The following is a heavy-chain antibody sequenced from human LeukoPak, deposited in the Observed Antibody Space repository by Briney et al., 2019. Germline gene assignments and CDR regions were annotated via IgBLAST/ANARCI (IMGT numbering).Heavy chain of an antibody. Sequence: SETLSLTCTVSGGSISSSSYYWGWIRQPPGKGLEWIGSIYYSGSTYYNPSLKSRATISVDTSKNQFSLKLSSVTAADTAVYYCAITTRAYYYYYYYMDVWGKGTTVTVSS. CDR2: IYYSGST. J-gene: IGHJ6*03. V-gene: IGHV4-39*07. D-gene: IGHD4-11*01. CDR3: AITTRAYYYYYYYMDV. CDR1: GGSISSSSYY.